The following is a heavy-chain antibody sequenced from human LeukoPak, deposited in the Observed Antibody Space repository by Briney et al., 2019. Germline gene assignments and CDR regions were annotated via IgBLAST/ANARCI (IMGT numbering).Heavy chain of an antibody. Sequence: GGSLRLSCAASGFTFSSYGMHWVRQAPGKGLEWVAVISYDGSNKYYADSVKGRFTISRDNSKNTLYLQMNSLRAEDTAVCYCAKDPEWYWGQGTLVTVSS. V-gene: IGHV3-30*18. CDR2: ISYDGSNK. D-gene: IGHD3-3*01. CDR3: AKDPEWY. CDR1: GFTFSSYG. J-gene: IGHJ4*02.